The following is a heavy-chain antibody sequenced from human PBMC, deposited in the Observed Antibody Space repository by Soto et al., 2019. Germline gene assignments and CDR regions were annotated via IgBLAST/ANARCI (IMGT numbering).Heavy chain of an antibody. D-gene: IGHD3-10*01. CDR1: GFTFSAFG. CDR2: IRHDGSND. V-gene: IGHV3-33*03. Sequence: QLHLVESGGGVVQPGASVRLSCEASGFTFSAFGMHWVRQAPGKGLEWVAGIRHDGSNDYYSDFAKGRLTISRDNSRDTLYLQINSLRPDASAVYYCASVNTVRSWDYDGMDIWGQGTTVTVSS. CDR3: ASVNTVRSWDYDGMDI. J-gene: IGHJ6*02.